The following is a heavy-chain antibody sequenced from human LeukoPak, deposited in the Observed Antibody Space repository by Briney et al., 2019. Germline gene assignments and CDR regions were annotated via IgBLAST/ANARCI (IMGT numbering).Heavy chain of an antibody. Sequence: SETLSLTCAVYGGSFSGYYWSWIRQPPGKGLEWIGEINHSGSTNYNPSLKSRVTISVDTSKNQFSLKLSSVTAADTAVYYCARRYYDFWSGYYIRPDYYYYGMDVWGQGTTVTVSS. V-gene: IGHV4-34*01. D-gene: IGHD3-3*01. CDR1: GGSFSGYY. CDR3: ARRYYDFWSGYYIRPDYYYYGMDV. CDR2: INHSGST. J-gene: IGHJ6*02.